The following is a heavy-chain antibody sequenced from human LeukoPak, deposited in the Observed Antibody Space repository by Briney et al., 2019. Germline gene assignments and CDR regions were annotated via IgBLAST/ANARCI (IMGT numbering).Heavy chain of an antibody. CDR3: AKDSEYDSSGYFQAGYFDY. CDR1: GFTFSSYW. CDR2: IKQDGSEK. J-gene: IGHJ4*02. D-gene: IGHD3-22*01. V-gene: IGHV3-7*03. Sequence: GGSLRLSCAASGFTFSSYWMSWVRQAPGKGLEWVANIKQDGSEKYYVDSVKGRFTISRDNAKNTLYLQMSSLRAEDTAVYYCAKDSEYDSSGYFQAGYFDYWGQGTLVTVSS.